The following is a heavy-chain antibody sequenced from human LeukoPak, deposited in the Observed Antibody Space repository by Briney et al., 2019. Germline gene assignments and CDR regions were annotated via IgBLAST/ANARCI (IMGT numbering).Heavy chain of an antibody. Sequence: ASVKVSCKASGYTFTSHGISWVRQAPGQGLEWMGWISAYNGNTKYAQKFQGRVTMTTDTSTSTAYMELRSLTSDDTAVYYCARSFWCSYSNSCELAYWGQGTLVTVSS. V-gene: IGHV1-18*01. J-gene: IGHJ4*02. D-gene: IGHD6-13*01. CDR1: GYTFTSHG. CDR2: ISAYNGNT. CDR3: ARSFWCSYSNSCELAY.